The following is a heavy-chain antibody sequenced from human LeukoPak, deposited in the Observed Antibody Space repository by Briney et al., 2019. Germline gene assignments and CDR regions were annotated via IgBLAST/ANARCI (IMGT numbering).Heavy chain of an antibody. J-gene: IGHJ4*02. D-gene: IGHD5-24*01. CDR1: GFIFSSYT. V-gene: IGHV3-21*01. Sequence: GGSLRLSCAASGFIFSSYTMNWVRQAPGKGLEWVSSISSSSSYIYYADSVKGRFTISRDDAKNSLYLQMNSLRVEDTAVYYCARSADVGLQLTWLKYWGQGILVTVSS. CDR2: ISSSSSYI. CDR3: ARSADVGLQLTWLKY.